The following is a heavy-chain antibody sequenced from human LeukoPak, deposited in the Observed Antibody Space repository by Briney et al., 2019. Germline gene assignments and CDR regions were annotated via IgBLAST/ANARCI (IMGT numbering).Heavy chain of an antibody. J-gene: IGHJ4*02. CDR2: IYYSGST. CDR3: ARNAGQVDY. V-gene: IGHV4-30-4*01. Sequence: PSETLSLTCTVSGGSVSSGDYYWSWIRQPPGTGLEWIGYIYYSGSTYYNPSLKSRVTISVDTSKNQFSLKLSSVTAADTAVYYCARNAGQVDYWGQGTLVTVSS. CDR1: GGSVSSGDYY.